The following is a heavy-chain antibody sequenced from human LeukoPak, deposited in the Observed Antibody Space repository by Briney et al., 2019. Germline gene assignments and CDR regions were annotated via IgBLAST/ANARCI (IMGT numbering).Heavy chain of an antibody. J-gene: IGHJ6*03. V-gene: IGHV3-23*01. D-gene: IGHD3-22*01. CDR1: GGNFSTYG. CDR3: AKYDNGFFYYYLDV. CDR2: ISGRGITT. Sequence: GGSLRLSCAASGGNFSTYGMTWVRQAPGKGLEWVAGISGRGITTAYAESVEGRFTISRDNSKNTLYVQMDSLRVEDTAVYYCAKYDNGFFYYYLDVWGKGTTVTVSS.